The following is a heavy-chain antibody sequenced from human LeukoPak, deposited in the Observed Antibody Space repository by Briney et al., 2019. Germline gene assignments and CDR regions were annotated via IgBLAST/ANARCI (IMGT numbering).Heavy chain of an antibody. Sequence: PGGSLRLSCAASGFTFSSYAMHWVRQAPGKGLEYVSAISSNGGSTYYANSVKGRFTISRDNSKNTLYLQMGSLRAEDMAVYYCARAGADGYSYAIDAFDIWAKGQWSPSLQ. CDR1: GFTFSSYA. D-gene: IGHD5-18*01. CDR2: ISSNGGST. J-gene: IGHJ3*02. CDR3: ARAGADGYSYAIDAFDI. V-gene: IGHV3-64*01.